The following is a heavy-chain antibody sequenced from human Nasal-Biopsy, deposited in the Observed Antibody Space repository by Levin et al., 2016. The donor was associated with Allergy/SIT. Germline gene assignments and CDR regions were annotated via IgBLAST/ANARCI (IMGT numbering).Heavy chain of an antibody. CDR3: TRDRGTIVWGGYYYYYGMDV. J-gene: IGHJ6*02. V-gene: IGHV3-7*03. CDR1: GFTFSTYW. CDR2: IKQDGSDQ. D-gene: IGHD3-16*01. Sequence: GESLKISCAASGFTFSTYWMSWVRQAPGKGLEWVANIKQDGSDQFYVDSVKGRFTISRDNAKNSLYLDMNSLRVEDTAVYYCTRDRGTIVWGGYYYYYGMDVWGQGTTVTVSS.